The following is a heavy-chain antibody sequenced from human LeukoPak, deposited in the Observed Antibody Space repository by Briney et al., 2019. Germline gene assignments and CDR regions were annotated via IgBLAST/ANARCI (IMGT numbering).Heavy chain of an antibody. V-gene: IGHV3-21*01. CDR3: ARDREGDYIWGSYRPDWFDP. D-gene: IGHD3-16*02. Sequence: PGGSLRLSCAASGFTFSSYTMNWVRQAPGKWLEWVSSISSSSYIYYADSVKGRFTISRDNAKNSLYLQMNSLRAEDTAVYYCARDREGDYIWGSYRPDWFDPWGQGTLVTVSS. J-gene: IGHJ5*02. CDR1: GFTFSSYT. CDR2: ISSSSYI.